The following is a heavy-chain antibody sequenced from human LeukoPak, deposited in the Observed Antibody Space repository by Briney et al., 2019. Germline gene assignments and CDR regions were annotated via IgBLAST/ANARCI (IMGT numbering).Heavy chain of an antibody. CDR1: GYTFTSYD. CDR3: ARDNTVTNMDV. Sequence: ASVKVSCKASGYTFTSYDINWVRQATGQGLEWMGWMNPNSGNTGYAQKFQGRVTITRNTSISTAYMDLSSLRSDDTAVYYCARDNTVTNMDVWGKGTTVTISS. D-gene: IGHD4-17*01. CDR2: MNPNSGNT. V-gene: IGHV1-8*03. J-gene: IGHJ6*03.